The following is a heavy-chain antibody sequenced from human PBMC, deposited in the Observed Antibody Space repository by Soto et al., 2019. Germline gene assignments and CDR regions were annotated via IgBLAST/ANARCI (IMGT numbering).Heavy chain of an antibody. D-gene: IGHD3-10*02. V-gene: IGHV3-23*01. Sequence: EVQLLESGGGLVQPGGSLRLSCVASGFSFSSYAMSWVRQAPGTGLEWVSVVSAGGGSTYYAESVRGRFTISRDNSKNTLYLQMNSLRAEDTAVYYCAKQTPSSCSWSRCYFDYWGQGALVTVSS. CDR1: GFSFSSYA. J-gene: IGHJ4*01. CDR2: VSAGGGST. CDR3: AKQTPSSCSWSRCYFDY.